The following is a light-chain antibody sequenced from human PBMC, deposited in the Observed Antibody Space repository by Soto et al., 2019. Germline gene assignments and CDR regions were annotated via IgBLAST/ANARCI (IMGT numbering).Light chain of an antibody. CDR3: QKYNSAPLT. J-gene: IGKJ4*01. V-gene: IGKV1-39*01. CDR2: AAS. Sequence: DIQMTQSPSSLSASVGDRVTITCRASQSISSYLNWYQQKPGKAPNLLIYAASSLQSGVPSRFSGSGSGTDFTLTISSLQPEDFATYYCQKYNSAPLTFGGGTKVDIK. CDR1: QSISSY.